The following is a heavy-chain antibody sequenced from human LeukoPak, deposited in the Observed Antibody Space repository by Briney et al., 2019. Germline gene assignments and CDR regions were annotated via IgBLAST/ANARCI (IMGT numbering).Heavy chain of an antibody. CDR3: ATDPGWLYFDY. Sequence: GSSVTVSCKASGGTFSSYAISWVRQAPGQGLEWMGGIIPIFGTANYAQKFQGRVTMTEDTSTDTAYMELSSLRSEDTAVYYCATDPGWLYFDYWGQGTLVTVSS. V-gene: IGHV1-69*06. CDR2: IIPIFGTA. D-gene: IGHD6-19*01. J-gene: IGHJ4*02. CDR1: GGTFSSYA.